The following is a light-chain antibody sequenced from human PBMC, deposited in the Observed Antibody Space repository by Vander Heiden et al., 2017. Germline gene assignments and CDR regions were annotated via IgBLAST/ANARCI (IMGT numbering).Light chain of an antibody. CDR2: KAS. CDR1: QNINSW. J-gene: IGKJ1*01. CDR3: QQDSESWT. V-gene: IGKV1-5*03. Sequence: DIQMTQSPSTLSASVGDRVTITCRASQNINSWLAWYQQKPEKAPNLLIYKASRLQDGVPSRFSGSGSGTEFTLTISSLQPDDFATYYCQQDSESWTFGQGTRVEIK.